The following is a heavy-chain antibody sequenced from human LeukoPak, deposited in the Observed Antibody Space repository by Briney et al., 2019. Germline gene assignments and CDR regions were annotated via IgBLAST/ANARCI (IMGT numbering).Heavy chain of an antibody. Sequence: PGGSLRLSCVASGFTFTGHSMHWVRQAPGKGLEGVAVVGVDERTIFYADSLKGRFTVSRDNSKNTVYLQMNSLRDEDTAFYYCAREKQSGGTSFDYWGQGSLVSVSS. CDR1: GFTFTGHS. CDR3: AREKQSGGTSFDY. J-gene: IGHJ4*02. V-gene: IGHV3-30*04. D-gene: IGHD1-26*01. CDR2: VGVDERTI.